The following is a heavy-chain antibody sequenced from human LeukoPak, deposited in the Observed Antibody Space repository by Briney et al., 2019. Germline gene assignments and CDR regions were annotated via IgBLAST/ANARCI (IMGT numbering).Heavy chain of an antibody. CDR1: GFAFSGYS. D-gene: IGHD3-22*01. Sequence: GGSLRLSCAASGFAFSGYSMNWVRQAPGKGLEWVSYIKYNSGTIYYADSVKGRFTISRDNSKNTLYLQMNSPRAEDTAVYYCARGPMGYYDSSGYRDAFDIWGQGTMVAVS. CDR3: ARGPMGYYDSSGYRDAFDI. V-gene: IGHV3-48*01. J-gene: IGHJ3*02. CDR2: IKYNSGTI.